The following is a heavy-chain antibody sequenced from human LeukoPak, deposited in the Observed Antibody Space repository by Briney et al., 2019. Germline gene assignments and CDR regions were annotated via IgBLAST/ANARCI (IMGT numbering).Heavy chain of an antibody. CDR2: IKQDGSEK. CDR1: GFTFGNYW. CDR3: TRDSVSSDY. D-gene: IGHD5/OR15-5a*01. Sequence: GGSLRLSCAASGFTFGNYWMSWVRQAPGKGLEWVANIKQDGSEKYYVDSVKGRFTISRDNAKNSLYLQMNSLRAEDTAVYYCTRDSVSSDYWGRGTLVTVSS. J-gene: IGHJ4*02. V-gene: IGHV3-7*01.